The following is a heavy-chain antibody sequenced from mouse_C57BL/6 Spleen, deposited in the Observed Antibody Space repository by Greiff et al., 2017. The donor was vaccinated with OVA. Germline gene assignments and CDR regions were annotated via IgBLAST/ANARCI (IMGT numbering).Heavy chain of an antibody. V-gene: IGHV1-15*01. D-gene: IGHD2-1*01. Sequence: VQLVESGAELVRPGASVTLSCKASGYTFTDYEMHWVKQTPVHGLEWIGAIDPETGGTAYNQKFKGKAILTADKSSSTAYMELRSLTSEDSAVYYCTRGLHYGNPYYAMDYWGQGTSVTVSS. CDR1: GYTFTDYE. CDR2: IDPETGGT. J-gene: IGHJ4*01. CDR3: TRGLHYGNPYYAMDY.